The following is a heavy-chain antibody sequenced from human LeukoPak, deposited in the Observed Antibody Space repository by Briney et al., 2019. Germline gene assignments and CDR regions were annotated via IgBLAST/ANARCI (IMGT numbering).Heavy chain of an antibody. CDR3: ARRSSGWYRYDY. CDR2: IYYSGST. CDR1: GGSISSSSYY. D-gene: IGHD6-19*01. V-gene: IGHV4-39*07. Sequence: PSETLSLTCTVSGGSISSSSYYWGWIRQPTGKGLEWIGSIYYSGSTYYNPSLKSRVTISVDTSKNQFSLKLTSVTAADTAVYYCARRSSGWYRYDYWGQGTLVTVSS. J-gene: IGHJ4*02.